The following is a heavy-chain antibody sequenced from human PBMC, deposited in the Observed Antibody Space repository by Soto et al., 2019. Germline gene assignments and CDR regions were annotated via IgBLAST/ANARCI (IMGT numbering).Heavy chain of an antibody. D-gene: IGHD3-10*01. Sequence: SETLSLTCAVSGGSLISADSYWFWIRKHTGTGLEWIGYIAYSGDTYYNPSLKTRLTMSLDRSNNQFSLTLNSVTAADTAVYYCARAQFYSGSGRYNNLMFDPWGQGIQVTVSS. CDR3: ARAQFYSGSGRYNNLMFDP. V-gene: IGHV4-30-4*01. J-gene: IGHJ5*02. CDR1: GGSLISADSY. CDR2: IAYSGDT.